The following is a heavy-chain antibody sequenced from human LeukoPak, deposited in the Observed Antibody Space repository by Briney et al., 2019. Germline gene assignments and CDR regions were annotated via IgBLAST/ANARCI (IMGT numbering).Heavy chain of an antibody. V-gene: IGHV3-30*02. J-gene: IGHJ4*02. CDR1: GFTFSSCG. D-gene: IGHD5-18*01. CDR3: AKDRGYSYGYGLDY. Sequence: GGSLRLSCAASGFTFSSCGMHWVRQAPGKGLEWVAFIRYDGSNKYYADSVKGRFTISRDNSKNTLYLQMNSLRAEDTAVYYCAKDRGYSYGYGLDYWGQGTLVTVSS. CDR2: IRYDGSNK.